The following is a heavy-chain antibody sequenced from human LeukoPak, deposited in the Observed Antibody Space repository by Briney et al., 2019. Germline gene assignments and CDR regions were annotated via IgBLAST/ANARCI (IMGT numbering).Heavy chain of an antibody. V-gene: IGHV3-49*03. CDR3: TRDFSSIWYGTTDY. J-gene: IGHJ4*02. CDR2: IRSKAYGRTT. CDR1: GFTLGDYA. D-gene: IGHD6-13*01. Sequence: PGRSLGLSCTASGFTLGDYAMSWFRQAPGQGLEWIVFIRSKAYGRTTEYAATVKGRFTISRDDSKSISYLQMNSLKTEDTAVYYCTRDFSSIWYGTTDYWGQCTLVTVSS.